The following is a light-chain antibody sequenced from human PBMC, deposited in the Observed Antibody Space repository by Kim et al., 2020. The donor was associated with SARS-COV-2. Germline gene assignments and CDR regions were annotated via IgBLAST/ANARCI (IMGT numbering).Light chain of an antibody. J-gene: IGLJ3*02. V-gene: IGLV6-57*01. CDR3: QSYDSGNWV. CDR1: SGSIASNH. CDR2: DNN. Sequence: KTVTIPCTRSSGSIASNHCQCYQQHPARSPPTVLYDNNQRPSGVSARCSCSIDSSSNSASLTISGLTTDDEADYYCQSYDSGNWVFGGGTQLTVL.